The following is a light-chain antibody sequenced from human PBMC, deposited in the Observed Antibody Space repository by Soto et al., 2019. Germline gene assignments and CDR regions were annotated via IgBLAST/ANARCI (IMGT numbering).Light chain of an antibody. Sequence: EIVLTQSPGTLSLSPGERATLSCRASQSVNSNFLTWYQHKPGQAPRLLIYGASTRATGIPDRFSGSGSGTEFTLTISSLQSEDFAVYYCQQYNTWPPITFGQGTRLEI. CDR2: GAS. CDR3: QQYNTWPPIT. CDR1: QSVNSN. V-gene: IGKV3D-15*01. J-gene: IGKJ5*01.